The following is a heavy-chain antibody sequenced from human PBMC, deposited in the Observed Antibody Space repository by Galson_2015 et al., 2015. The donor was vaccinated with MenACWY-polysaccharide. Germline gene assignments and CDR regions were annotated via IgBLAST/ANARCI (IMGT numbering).Heavy chain of an antibody. J-gene: IGHJ6*02. CDR3: ARALLRYFDWLLEDYYYYGMDV. V-gene: IGHV3-21*01. D-gene: IGHD3-9*01. Sequence: SLRLSCAASGFTFSSYSMNWVRQAPGKGLEWVSSISSSSSYIYYADSVKGRFTISRDNAKNSLYLQMNSLRAEDTAVYYCARALLRYFDWLLEDYYYYGMDVWGQGTTVTVSS. CDR2: ISSSSSYI. CDR1: GFTFSSYS.